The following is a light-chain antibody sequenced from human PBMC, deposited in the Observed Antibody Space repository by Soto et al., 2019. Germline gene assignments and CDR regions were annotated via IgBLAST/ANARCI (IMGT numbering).Light chain of an antibody. V-gene: IGKV3D-20*02. CDR1: QSVSSSY. Sequence: EIVLTQSPGTLSLSPVEIASLYCRASQSVSSSYLAWYQQKPGQAPRLLIHGASTRAPGFPARFSGSGSGTDFTLTISSLQSEDFAVYYCQQRSDWPWTFGQGTKVDNK. CDR3: QQRSDWPWT. CDR2: GAS. J-gene: IGKJ1*01.